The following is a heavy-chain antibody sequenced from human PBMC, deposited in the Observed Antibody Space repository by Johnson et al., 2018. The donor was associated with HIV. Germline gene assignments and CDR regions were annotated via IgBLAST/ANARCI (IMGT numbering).Heavy chain of an antibody. J-gene: IGHJ3*02. CDR3: ARDLGRWAVTTDDGLDI. V-gene: IGHV3-20*04. CDR2: ITWNGGTT. Sequence: VQLVESGGGVVRPGGSLRVSCTASGFTFDEYGMSWVRQAPGKGLEWVSGITWNGGTTGYADSVKGRFLISRDNAKNSLYLQMSSLRAEATALYYCARDLGRWAVTTDDGLDIWGQGTMVTVSS. D-gene: IGHD4-17*01. CDR1: GFTFDEYG.